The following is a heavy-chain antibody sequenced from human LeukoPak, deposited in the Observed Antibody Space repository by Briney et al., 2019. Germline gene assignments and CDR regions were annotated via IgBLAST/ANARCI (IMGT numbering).Heavy chain of an antibody. CDR3: ATYRQVLLPFES. D-gene: IGHD2-8*02. Sequence: GGSLRLSCAASGFTFSTFAMIWVRQPPGKGLEWVSSIFPSGGEIHYADSVRGRFTNSRDNSKGTLSLQMNSLRAEDTAIYYCATYRQVLLPFESWGQGTLVTVSS. V-gene: IGHV3-23*01. CDR2: IFPSGGEI. CDR1: GFTFSTFA. J-gene: IGHJ4*02.